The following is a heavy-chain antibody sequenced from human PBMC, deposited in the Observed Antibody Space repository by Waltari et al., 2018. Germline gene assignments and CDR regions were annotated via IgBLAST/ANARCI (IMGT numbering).Heavy chain of an antibody. D-gene: IGHD1-1*01. V-gene: IGHV4-59*11. CDR2: IYYSGST. J-gene: IGHJ6*02. CDR1: GGSISSHY. CDR3: ARESLERPTYYYYGMDV. Sequence: QVQLQESGPGLVKPSETLSLTCTVSGGSISSHYWSWIRQPPGKGLEWIGYIYYSGSTNYTPSPKSRVTISVDTSKNQFSLKLSSVTAADTAVYYCARESLERPTYYYYGMDVWGQGTTVTVSS.